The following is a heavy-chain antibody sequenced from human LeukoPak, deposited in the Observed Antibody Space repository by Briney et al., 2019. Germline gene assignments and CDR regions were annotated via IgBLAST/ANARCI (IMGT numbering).Heavy chain of an antibody. V-gene: IGHV3-23*01. J-gene: IGHJ4*02. Sequence: GGSLRLSCEASGFSFSSFSMSWVRQAPRKGLEWVSTITGSGGDTYYADSVKGRFTISRDNSRNTVYLQANSLRAEDAAMYYCAKGRLGIMYYFDYWGQGTLVTVSS. CDR1: GFSFSSFS. CDR2: ITGSGGDT. D-gene: IGHD7-27*01. CDR3: AKGRLGIMYYFDY.